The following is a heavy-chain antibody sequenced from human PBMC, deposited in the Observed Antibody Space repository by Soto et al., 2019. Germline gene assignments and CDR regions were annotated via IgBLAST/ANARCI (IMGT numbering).Heavy chain of an antibody. D-gene: IGHD2-2*01. J-gene: IGHJ4*02. CDR1: AYIFTTYW. CDR3: TRQLCCSSSSCYRGIDY. Sequence: GESLMISCKGYAYIFTTYWIGWVRQTAGKGLEWMRIIYPGDSDTRYSPSFQGQVTMSADKSINTAYLQWSSLKASDTASYYCTRQLCCSSSSCYRGIDYWGQGTLVTVSS. V-gene: IGHV5-51*01. CDR2: IYPGDSDT.